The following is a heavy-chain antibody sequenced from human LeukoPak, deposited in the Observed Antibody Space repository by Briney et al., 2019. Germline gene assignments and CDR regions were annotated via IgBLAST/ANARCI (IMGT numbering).Heavy chain of an antibody. Sequence: GGSLRLSCAASGFTINNNYMTWVRQAPGKGLEWVSLIYSGGSTYYTDSVKGRFTISRDNSKNTLYLQLNSLRPEDTAMYFCARRASGTYYPIDYWGQGTLVTASS. CDR2: IYSGGST. CDR3: ARRASGTYYPIDY. V-gene: IGHV3-66*02. J-gene: IGHJ4*02. D-gene: IGHD1-26*01. CDR1: GFTINNNY.